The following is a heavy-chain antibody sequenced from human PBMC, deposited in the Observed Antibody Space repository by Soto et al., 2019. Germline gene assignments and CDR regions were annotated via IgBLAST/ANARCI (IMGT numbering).Heavy chain of an antibody. J-gene: IGHJ6*02. CDR3: AKSPGGYYYGMDV. CDR2: ISWNSNNI. D-gene: IGHD1-1*01. Sequence: EVELVESGGGLVQPGRSLRLSCAASGFTFDDYAMHWVRQVPGKGLEWVSGISWNSNNIGYADSEKGRFTISRDNAKNSLYLQLISLRAEDTALYYCAKSPGGYYYGMDVWGQGTTVTVFS. CDR1: GFTFDDYA. V-gene: IGHV3-9*01.